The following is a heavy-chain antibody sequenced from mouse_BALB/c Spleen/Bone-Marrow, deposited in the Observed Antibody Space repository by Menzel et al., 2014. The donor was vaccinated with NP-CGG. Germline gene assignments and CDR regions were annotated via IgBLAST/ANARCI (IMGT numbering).Heavy chain of an antibody. D-gene: IGHD2-10*02. CDR1: GFNIEDTH. CDR3: ARDLASTAWFAT. CDR2: IDPANGNT. Sequence: EVLLVESGAELVKPGASVKLSCTPSGFNIEDTHMHWVKQRPEQGLEWIGRIDPANGNTKYDPNFQGKATITADTSSNTAYLQLNKLASENTAVYLCARDLASTAWFATWGQGTLVTVS. J-gene: IGHJ3*01. V-gene: IGHV14-3*02.